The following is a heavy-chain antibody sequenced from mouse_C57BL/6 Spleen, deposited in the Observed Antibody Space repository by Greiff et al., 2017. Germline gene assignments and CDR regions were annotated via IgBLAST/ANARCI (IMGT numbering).Heavy chain of an antibody. J-gene: IGHJ3*01. CDR3: ARGRDYYGEGFAY. CDR1: GYTFTSYW. V-gene: IGHV1-50*01. D-gene: IGHD1-1*01. CDR2: IDPSDSYT. Sequence: QVQLQQPGAELVKPGASVKLSCKASGYTFTSYWMQWVKQRPGQGLEWIGEIDPSDSYTNYNQKFKGKATLTVDTSSSTAYMQLSSLTSEDSAVYYCARGRDYYGEGFAYWGQGTLVTVSA.